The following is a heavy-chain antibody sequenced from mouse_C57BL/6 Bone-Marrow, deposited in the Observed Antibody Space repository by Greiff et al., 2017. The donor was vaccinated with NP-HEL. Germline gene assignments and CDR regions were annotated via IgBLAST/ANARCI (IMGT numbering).Heavy chain of an antibody. CDR2: IYPGNSDT. Sequence: VQLQQSGTVLARPGASVKMSCNTSGYTFTSYWMHWVKQRPGQGLEWIGAIYPGNSDTSYNQKFKGKAKLTAVTSASTAYMELSSLTNEDSAVYYCTGYDVAYWGQGTLVTVSA. CDR1: GYTFTSYW. CDR3: TGYDVAY. J-gene: IGHJ3*01. V-gene: IGHV1-5*01. D-gene: IGHD2-14*01.